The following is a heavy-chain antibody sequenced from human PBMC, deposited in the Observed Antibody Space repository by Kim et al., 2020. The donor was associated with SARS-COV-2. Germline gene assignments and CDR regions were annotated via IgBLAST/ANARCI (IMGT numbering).Heavy chain of an antibody. CDR1: GFTVSSSY. Sequence: GGSLRLSCAVSGFTVSSSYMSWVRQAPGKGLDWVSVIYSGGGTYYADSVKVRFTISRDNSKNTLYLQMNSLRAEDTAVYYCARGQYSSSRYGMDVWGQGTTVTVSS. V-gene: IGHV3-66*01. J-gene: IGHJ6*02. D-gene: IGHD6-13*01. CDR2: IYSGGGT. CDR3: ARGQYSSSRYGMDV.